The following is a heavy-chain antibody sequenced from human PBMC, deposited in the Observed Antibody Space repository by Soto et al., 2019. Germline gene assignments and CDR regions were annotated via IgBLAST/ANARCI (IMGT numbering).Heavy chain of an antibody. CDR3: ARDGYYDILTGYLPY. V-gene: IGHV1-69*13. CDR2: IIPIFGTA. Sequence: SVKVSCKASGGTFSSYAISWVRQAPGQGLEWMGGIIPIFGTANYAQKFQGRVTITADESTSTAYMELSSLRSEDTAVYYCARDGYYDILTGYLPYWGQGTLVTVSS. D-gene: IGHD3-9*01. J-gene: IGHJ4*02. CDR1: GGTFSSYA.